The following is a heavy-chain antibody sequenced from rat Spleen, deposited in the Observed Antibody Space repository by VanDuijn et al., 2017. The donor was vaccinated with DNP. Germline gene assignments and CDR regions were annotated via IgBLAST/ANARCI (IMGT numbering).Heavy chain of an antibody. CDR1: GFSLTNYH. J-gene: IGHJ4*01. D-gene: IGHD1-12*02. CDR2: IWNNGGT. Sequence: QVQLKESGPGLVEPSQTLSLTCTVSGFSLTNYHVHWVRQPPGKGLEWMGVIWNNGGTRYNSVLKSRLRISKDTSKRQVFLKMNSLQTDDTGTYYCTRDRGLRYDGSYYYGGAMDAWGQGTSVTVSS. V-gene: IGHV2-41*01. CDR3: TRDRGLRYDGSYYYGGAMDA.